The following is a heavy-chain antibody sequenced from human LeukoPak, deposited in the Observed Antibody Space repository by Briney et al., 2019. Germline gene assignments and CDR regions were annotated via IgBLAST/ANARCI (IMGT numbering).Heavy chain of an antibody. J-gene: IGHJ4*02. CDR2: IYTSGGT. Sequence: PSETLSLTCTVSGGSISSYYWSWTQQPPGKGLEWIGYIYTSGGTNYNPSLKSRVTISVDTSKNQFSLKLSSVTAADTAVYYCARRRGYFDYWGQGTLVTVSS. D-gene: IGHD3-10*01. CDR3: ARRRGYFDY. V-gene: IGHV4-4*09. CDR1: GGSISSYY.